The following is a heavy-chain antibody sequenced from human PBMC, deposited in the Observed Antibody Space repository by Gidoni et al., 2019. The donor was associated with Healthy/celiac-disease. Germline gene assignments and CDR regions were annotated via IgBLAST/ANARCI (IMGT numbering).Heavy chain of an antibody. Sequence: EVQLVESGGGLVQPGGSLRLSCAASGFTFSSYAMSWVRQAPGKGLEWVSAISGSGGSTYYADSVKGRFTISRDNSKNTLYLQMNSLRAEDTAVYYCAKDAVESTIFGVVHVFDYWGQGTLVTVSS. CDR1: GFTFSSYA. D-gene: IGHD3-3*01. J-gene: IGHJ4*02. V-gene: IGHV3-23*04. CDR2: ISGSGGST. CDR3: AKDAVESTIFGVVHVFDY.